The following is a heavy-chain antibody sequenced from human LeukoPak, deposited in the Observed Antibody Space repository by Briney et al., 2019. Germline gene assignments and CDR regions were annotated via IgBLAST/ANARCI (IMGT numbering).Heavy chain of an antibody. D-gene: IGHD6-13*01. V-gene: IGHV4-59*01. CDR2: IYYSGST. CDR3: ARSDIAAAPLDY. J-gene: IGHJ4*02. CDR1: SGSISSYY. Sequence: ASETLSLTCTVSSGSISSYYWSWIRQPPGKGLEWIGYIYYSGSTNYNPSLKSRVTISVDTSKNQFSLKLSSVTAADTAVYYCARSDIAAAPLDYWGQGTLVTVSS.